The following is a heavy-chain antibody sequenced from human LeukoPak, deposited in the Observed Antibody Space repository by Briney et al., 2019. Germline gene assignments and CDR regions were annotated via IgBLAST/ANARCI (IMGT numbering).Heavy chain of an antibody. CDR2: IYYSGST. D-gene: IGHD3-10*01. Sequence: SETLSLTCTVSGGSISSYYWSWIRQPPGKGLEWIGYIYYSGSTNYNPSLKSRVTISVDTSKNQFSLKLSSVTAADTAVYYCARVKMSWFGELFDYWGQGTLVTVSS. V-gene: IGHV4-59*01. CDR1: GGSISSYY. CDR3: ARVKMSWFGELFDY. J-gene: IGHJ4*02.